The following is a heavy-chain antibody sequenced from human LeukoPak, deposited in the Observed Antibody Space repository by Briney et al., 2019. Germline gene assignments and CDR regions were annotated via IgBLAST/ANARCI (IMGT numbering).Heavy chain of an antibody. CDR3: TRPASGYCSNSTCYTGAFDI. V-gene: IGHV5-51*01. CDR1: GYSFTDYW. Sequence: GESLKISCKGTGYSFTDYWIGWVRQMPGKGPEWMGIVYPGDSDTRYSPSFQGQVTISADKSIFTAYPQWSSLGASDTAMYYCTRPASGYCSNSTCYTGAFDIWGQGTMVTVSS. J-gene: IGHJ3*02. D-gene: IGHD2-2*02. CDR2: VYPGDSDT.